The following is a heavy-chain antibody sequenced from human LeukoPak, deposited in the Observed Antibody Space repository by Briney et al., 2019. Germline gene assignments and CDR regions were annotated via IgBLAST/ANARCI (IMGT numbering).Heavy chain of an antibody. CDR2: INDYTGNT. V-gene: IGHV4-34*01. D-gene: IGHD3-22*01. CDR1: GGSFTDYF. Sequence: YPSATLSLTCDVFGGSFTDYFWTWIRQSPGKGLEWIGEINDYTGNTNYNPSLNSRVSISLEKSKNQFSLELRSVTAADTAVYYCARGRIAKIVVVHSFHYGMDVWGQGTTVTVPS. J-gene: IGHJ6*02. CDR3: ARGRIAKIVVVHSFHYGMDV.